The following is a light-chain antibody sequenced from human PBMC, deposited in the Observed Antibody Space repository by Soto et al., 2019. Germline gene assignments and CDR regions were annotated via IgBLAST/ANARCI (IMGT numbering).Light chain of an antibody. CDR1: SSDVGGYDY. J-gene: IGLJ2*01. CDR3: CSYAGNYTLL. Sequence: QSALTQPRSVYGSPGQSVTISCTGTSSDVGGYDYVSWYQQHPGKAPKLMIYDVSKRPSGVPDRFSGSKSGNTASLTISGLQAEDEAEYYCCSYAGNYTLLFGGGTKLTVL. V-gene: IGLV2-11*01. CDR2: DVS.